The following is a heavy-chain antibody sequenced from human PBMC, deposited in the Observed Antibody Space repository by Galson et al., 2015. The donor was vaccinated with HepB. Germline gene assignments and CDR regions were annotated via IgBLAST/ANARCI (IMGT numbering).Heavy chain of an antibody. J-gene: IGHJ4*02. D-gene: IGHD3-3*01. Sequence: SVKVSCKAAGYSFSSYYIHWVRQVPGQGLEWMGILNPTGGSKTYTQKFQGRVTMTRDSSAGTVYMELSSLRSEDTAVYYCAGESGSSSRYFEYWGQGTLVTVSS. CDR1: GYSFSSYY. CDR2: LNPTGGSK. CDR3: AGESGSSSRYFEY. V-gene: IGHV1-46*03.